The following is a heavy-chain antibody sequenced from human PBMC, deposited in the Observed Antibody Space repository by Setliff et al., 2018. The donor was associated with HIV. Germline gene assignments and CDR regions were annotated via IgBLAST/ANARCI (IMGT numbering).Heavy chain of an antibody. J-gene: IGHJ4*02. D-gene: IGHD5-12*01. V-gene: IGHV3-7*03. CDR2: IRQDGDVK. CDR3: ARVGYSGWPLED. CDR1: GFTFSAYW. Sequence: PGGSLRLSCAASGFTFSAYWMSWVRQAPGKGLEWVANIRQDGDVKYYVDSLKGRFSISRDNAKNSLYLQMNSLRAEDTAVYHCARVGYSGWPLEDWGQGTLVTVSS.